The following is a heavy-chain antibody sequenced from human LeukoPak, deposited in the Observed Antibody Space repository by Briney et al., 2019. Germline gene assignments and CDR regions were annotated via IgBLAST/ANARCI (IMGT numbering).Heavy chain of an antibody. CDR3: ARGDSSGYLYYYYYYGMDV. CDR1: GFTFSSYA. J-gene: IGHJ6*02. Sequence: GGSLRLSCAASGFTFSSYAMHWVRQAPGKGLEWVAVISYDGSNKYYADSVKGRFTISRDNSKNTLYLQMNSLRAEDTAVYYCARGDSSGYLYYYYYYGMDVWGQGTTVTASS. V-gene: IGHV3-30*04. D-gene: IGHD3-22*01. CDR2: ISYDGSNK.